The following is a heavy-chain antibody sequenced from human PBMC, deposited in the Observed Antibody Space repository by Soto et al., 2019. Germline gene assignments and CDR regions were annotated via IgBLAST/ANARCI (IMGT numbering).Heavy chain of an antibody. CDR2: IYPGDSDT. D-gene: IGHD6-13*01. CDR3: ARTAAAGKYYYGMDV. Sequence: GESLKISCKGSGYSFTSYWIGWVRQMPGKGLELMGIIYPGDSDTRYSPSFQGQVTNSADKSISTAYLQWSSLKASDTAMYYCARTAAAGKYYYGMDVWGQGTTVTVSS. J-gene: IGHJ6*02. CDR1: GYSFTSYW. V-gene: IGHV5-51*01.